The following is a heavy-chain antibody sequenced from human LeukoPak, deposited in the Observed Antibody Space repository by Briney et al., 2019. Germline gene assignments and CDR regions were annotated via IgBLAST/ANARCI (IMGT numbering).Heavy chain of an antibody. J-gene: IGHJ6*04. D-gene: IGHD5-18*01. CDR2: IYHSGST. CDR1: GCSISTGHL. Sequence: SETLSLTCTVTGCSISTGHLWSWIRQPPGKGLEWIGSIYHSGSTYYNPSLKSRVTISVDTSKNQFSLKLSSVTAADTAVYYCARDPAVVSVDVWGKGTTVTVSS. CDR3: ARDPAVVSVDV. V-gene: IGHV4-38-2*02.